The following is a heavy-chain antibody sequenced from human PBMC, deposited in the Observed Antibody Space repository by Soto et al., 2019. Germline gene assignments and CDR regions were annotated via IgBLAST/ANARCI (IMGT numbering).Heavy chain of an antibody. CDR2: ISAYNGDT. J-gene: IGHJ5*02. V-gene: IGHV1-18*01. CDR1: GYTFNSGF. D-gene: IGHD3-16*01. CDR3: ARMATFGSLNWFDP. Sequence: SLKGSFEASGYTFNSGFIIWVRQAPGQGLEWMGWISAYNGDTGYAQKFQGRVTMTRDISIATAYMELSSLRSDDTAIYYCARMATFGSLNWFDPWGQGTLVTVSS.